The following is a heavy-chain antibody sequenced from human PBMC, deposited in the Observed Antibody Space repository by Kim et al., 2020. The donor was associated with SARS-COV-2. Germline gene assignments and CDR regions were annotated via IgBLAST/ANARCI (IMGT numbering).Heavy chain of an antibody. J-gene: IGHJ6*02. V-gene: IGHV3-7*03. D-gene: IGHD1-26*01. CDR3: ARDKRGSGSYLYYYGMDV. Sequence: GGSLRLSCAASGFTFSSYWMSWVRQAPGKGLEWVANIKQDGSEKYYVDSVKGRFTISRDNAKNSLYLQMNSLRAEDTAVYYCARDKRGSGSYLYYYGMDVWGQGTTVTVSS. CDR1: GFTFSSYW. CDR2: IKQDGSEK.